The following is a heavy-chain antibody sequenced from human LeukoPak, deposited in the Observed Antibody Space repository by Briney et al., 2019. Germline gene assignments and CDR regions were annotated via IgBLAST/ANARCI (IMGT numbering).Heavy chain of an antibody. V-gene: IGHV1-46*01. CDR2: INPSGGST. CDR3: ARVGRGVFGVVIIPFHI. Sequence: GASVKVSCKASGYTFTSYYMHGVRQAPGQGVEWMGIINPSGGSTSYAQKFQGRVTMTRDLSPRTVYTELSSLRSEDTAVYYCARVGRGVFGVVIIPFHIWRQGTMVSLSS. J-gene: IGHJ3*02. D-gene: IGHD3-3*01. CDR1: GYTFTSYY.